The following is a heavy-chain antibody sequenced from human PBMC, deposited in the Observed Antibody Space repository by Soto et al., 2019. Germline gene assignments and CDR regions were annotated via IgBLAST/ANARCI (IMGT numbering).Heavy chain of an antibody. J-gene: IGHJ3*02. CDR3: AGRTPFDAFDI. CDR1: GFTVSSNY. V-gene: IGHV3-66*01. CDR2: IYSGGST. Sequence: GGSLRLSCAASGFTVSSNYMSWVRQAPGKGLEWVSVIYSGGSTYYADSVKGRFTISRDNSKNTLYLQMNSLRAEDTAVYYCAGRTPFDAFDIWGQGTMVTVSS.